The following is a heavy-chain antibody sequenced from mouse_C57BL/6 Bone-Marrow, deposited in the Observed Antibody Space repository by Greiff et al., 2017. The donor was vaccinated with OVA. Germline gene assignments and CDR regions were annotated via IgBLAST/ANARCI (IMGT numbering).Heavy chain of an antibody. CDR3: ARKDGYYPYYAMDY. CDR2: IWSGGST. Sequence: VQLQQSGPGLVQPSQSLSITCTVSGFSLTSYGVHWVRQSPGKGLEWLGVIWSGGSTDYNAAFISRLSISKDNSKSQVFFKMNSLQADDTAIYYCARKDGYYPYYAMDYWGQGTSVTVSS. J-gene: IGHJ4*01. D-gene: IGHD2-3*01. V-gene: IGHV2-2*01. CDR1: GFSLTSYG.